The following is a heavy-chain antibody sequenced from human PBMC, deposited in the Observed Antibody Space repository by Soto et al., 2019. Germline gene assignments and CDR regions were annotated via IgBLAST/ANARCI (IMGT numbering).Heavy chain of an antibody. Sequence: QVQVVESGGGVVQPGRSLRLSCTASGFSFSSYGMHWVRQAPGKGLEWVAVIWYDGTNKYYADSVKGRFTISRDNSKNTLYMQMNSLRAEDTAVYYCAREGEGNSALFDYWGQGTLVTVS. D-gene: IGHD4-4*01. V-gene: IGHV3-33*01. CDR3: AREGEGNSALFDY. CDR1: GFSFSSYG. CDR2: IWYDGTNK. J-gene: IGHJ4*02.